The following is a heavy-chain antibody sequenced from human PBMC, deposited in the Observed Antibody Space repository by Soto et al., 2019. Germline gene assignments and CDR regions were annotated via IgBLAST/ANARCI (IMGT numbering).Heavy chain of an antibody. CDR3: ARDPNPPLKVGLFQH. J-gene: IGHJ1*01. CDR1: GFTFSSYA. V-gene: IGHV3-30-3*01. D-gene: IGHD2-2*01. Sequence: QVQLVESGGGVVQPGRSLRLSCAASGFTFSSYAMHWVRQAPGKGLEWVAVISYDGSNKYYADSVKGRFTISRDNSKNTLYLQMNSLRAEDTAVYYCARDPNPPLKVGLFQHWGQGTLVTVSS. CDR2: ISYDGSNK.